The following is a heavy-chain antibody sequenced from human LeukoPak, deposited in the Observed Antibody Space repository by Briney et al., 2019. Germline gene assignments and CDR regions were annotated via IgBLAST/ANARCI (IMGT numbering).Heavy chain of an antibody. CDR3: AGAYRTYYYDSSGLNWFDP. CDR1: GGSISSGGYY. D-gene: IGHD3-22*01. J-gene: IGHJ5*02. Sequence: SETLSLTCTVSGGSISSGGYYWSWIRQHPGKGLEWIGYIYYSGSTNYNPSLKSRVTISVDTSKNQFSLKLSSVTAADTAVYYCAGAYRTYYYDSSGLNWFDPWGQGTLVTVSS. V-gene: IGHV4-61*08. CDR2: IYYSGST.